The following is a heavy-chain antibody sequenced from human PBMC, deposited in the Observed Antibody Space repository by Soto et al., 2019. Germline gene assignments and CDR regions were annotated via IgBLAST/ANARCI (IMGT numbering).Heavy chain of an antibody. CDR1: GFNFNIHA. Sequence: GSLRLSCAAPGFNFNIHALHWIRQAPGEGLEWVAVMSPGGNSQYYADSVKGRFTISRDTSKSTLYLQMTSLRPEDTAVYYCASGAAFYYDTSRYWGQGTLVTVSS. V-gene: IGHV3-30-3*01. J-gene: IGHJ4*02. CDR3: ASGAAFYYDTSRY. D-gene: IGHD3-22*01. CDR2: MSPGGNSQ.